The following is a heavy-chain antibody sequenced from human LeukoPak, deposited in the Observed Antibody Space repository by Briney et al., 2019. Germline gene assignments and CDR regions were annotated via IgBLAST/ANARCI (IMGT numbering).Heavy chain of an antibody. J-gene: IGHJ5*02. CDR3: ARASYSSSWIFDP. D-gene: IGHD6-13*01. CDR1: GYTFSSYE. CDR2: ISSSGSTI. Sequence: GGSLRLSCAASGYTFSSYEMNWVRQAPGKGLEWVTYISSSGSTIYYADSVKGRFTISRDNAKNSLYLQMNSVRAEDTAVYYCARASYSSSWIFDPWGQGTLVTVSS. V-gene: IGHV3-48*03.